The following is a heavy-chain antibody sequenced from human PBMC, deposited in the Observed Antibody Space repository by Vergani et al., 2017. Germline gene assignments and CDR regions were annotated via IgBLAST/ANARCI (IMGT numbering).Heavy chain of an antibody. CDR1: GYSFSSYD. CDR3: ARGLRLPGSYYYGMDV. J-gene: IGHJ6*04. D-gene: IGHD6-25*01. V-gene: IGHV1-8*01. Sequence: QVQLVQSGAEVKKPGASVKVSCRASGYSFSSYDISWVRQATGQGLEWMGWMNPNSGTTGYAQKFQGRVTMTRNTSISTAYMELSRLRSDDTAVYYCARGLRLPGSYYYGMDVWGKGTTVTVSS. CDR2: MNPNSGTT.